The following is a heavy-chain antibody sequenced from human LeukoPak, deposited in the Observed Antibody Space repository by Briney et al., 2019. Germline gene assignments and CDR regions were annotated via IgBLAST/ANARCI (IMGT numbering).Heavy chain of an antibody. J-gene: IGHJ4*02. V-gene: IGHV3-48*01. CDR3: AKGGYGDYHFDS. CDR1: GFTFSIYS. D-gene: IGHD4-17*01. Sequence: GGSLRLSCAASGFTFSIYSMNWVRQAPGKGPEWVSYISTTSGTIYYADSVKGRFTISRDNAKNSLSVQMNSLRAADTAVYYCAKGGYGDYHFDSWGQGSQVTVYS. CDR2: ISTTSGTI.